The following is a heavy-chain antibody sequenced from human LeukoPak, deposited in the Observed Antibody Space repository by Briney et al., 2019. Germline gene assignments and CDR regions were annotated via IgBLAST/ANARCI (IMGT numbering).Heavy chain of an antibody. Sequence: PGGSLRLSCAASGFTFSSYSMNWVRQAPGKGLEWVSSISSSSSYIYYADSVKGRFTISRDNAKNSLYLQMNSLRAEDTAVYYCARDGPGVVPAATHPPEYFQHWGQGTLVTVSS. J-gene: IGHJ1*01. CDR1: GFTFSSYS. D-gene: IGHD2-2*01. CDR2: ISSSSSYI. CDR3: ARDGPGVVPAATHPPEYFQH. V-gene: IGHV3-21*01.